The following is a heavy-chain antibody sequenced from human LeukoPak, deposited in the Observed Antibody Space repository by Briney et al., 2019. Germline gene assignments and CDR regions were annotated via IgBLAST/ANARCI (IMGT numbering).Heavy chain of an antibody. V-gene: IGHV3-23*05. CDR3: AKFEGATIPGWFNDY. CDR1: GFTFNTFV. J-gene: IGHJ4*02. CDR2: IDKTTYPT. D-gene: IGHD6-19*01. Sequence: GGSLRLSCAASGFTFNTFVMRWVRQAPGKGLEWVSTIDKTTYPTFYADSVKGRFTISRDNSKNTLYLQMNSLRTEDTAVYFCAKFEGATIPGWFNDYWGQGILVTVSS.